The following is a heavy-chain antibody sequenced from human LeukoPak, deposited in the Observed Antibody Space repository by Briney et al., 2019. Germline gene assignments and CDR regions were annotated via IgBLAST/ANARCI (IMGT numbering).Heavy chain of an antibody. V-gene: IGHV4-34*01. D-gene: IGHD3-9*01. J-gene: IGHJ5*02. CDR3: ARVALRYFDWLSNWFDP. Sequence: SETLSLTCAVYGGSFSGYYWSWIRQPPGKGLEWIGSIYYSGSTYYNPSLKSRVTISVDTSKNQFSLKLSSVTAADTAVYYCARVALRYFDWLSNWFDPWGQGTLVTVSS. CDR2: IYYSGST. CDR1: GGSFSGYY.